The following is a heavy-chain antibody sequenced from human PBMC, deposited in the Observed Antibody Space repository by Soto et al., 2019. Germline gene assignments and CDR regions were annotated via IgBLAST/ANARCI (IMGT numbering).Heavy chain of an antibody. CDR3: ARVSIPDYYDFWSGYSYYYYYMDV. CDR2: IYYSGST. V-gene: IGHV4-59*08. J-gene: IGHJ6*03. CDR1: GGSISSYY. Sequence: SETLSLTCTVSGGSISSYYWSWIRQPPGKGLEWIGYIYYSGSTNYNPSLKSRVTISVDTSKNQFSLKLSSVTAADTAVYYCARVSIPDYYDFWSGYSYYYYYMDVWGKGTTVTVSS. D-gene: IGHD3-3*01.